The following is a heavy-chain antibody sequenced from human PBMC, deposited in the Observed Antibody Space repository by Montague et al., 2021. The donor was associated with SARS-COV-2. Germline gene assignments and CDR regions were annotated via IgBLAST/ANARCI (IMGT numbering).Heavy chain of an antibody. Sequence: SETLSLTCAVSDGSISSPNWWNWVRQPPGKGLEWIGEIYYAGNTYYNPSLKSRVTIFIDKSKNHFSLQLGSVTAADTAVYYCARGGTYHYGMDVWGQGTTVAVSS. CDR1: DGSISSPNW. V-gene: IGHV4-4*02. J-gene: IGHJ6*02. CDR3: ARGGTYHYGMDV. CDR2: IYYAGNT. D-gene: IGHD3-16*01.